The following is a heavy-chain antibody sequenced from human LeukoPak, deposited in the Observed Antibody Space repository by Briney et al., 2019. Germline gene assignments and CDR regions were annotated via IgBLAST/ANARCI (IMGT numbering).Heavy chain of an antibody. V-gene: IGHV3-33*06. J-gene: IGHJ5*02. CDR2: IWYDGSNK. Sequence: GRSLRLSCAASGFTFSSYGMHWVRQAPGKGLEWVAVIWYDGSNKYYADSVKGRFTISRDNSKNTLYLQMNSLRAEDTAVYYCAKDLPAGGFDPWGQGTLVTVSS. CDR3: AKDLPAGGFDP. CDR1: GFTFSSYG. D-gene: IGHD1-26*01.